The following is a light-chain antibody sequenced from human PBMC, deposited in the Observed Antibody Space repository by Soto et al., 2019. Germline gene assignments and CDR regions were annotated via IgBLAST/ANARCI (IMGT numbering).Light chain of an antibody. Sequence: AIQMTQFPASLSASVGDRVTITCRASQGIRDELGWYQQKPGKAPKLLMYGASKLESGVPSRFSGSRSGTDFSLTFYSLRPEDSATYFCLQDYNYPRTFGQGTKLQIK. CDR3: LQDYNYPRT. J-gene: IGKJ2*01. V-gene: IGKV1-6*01. CDR2: GAS. CDR1: QGIRDE.